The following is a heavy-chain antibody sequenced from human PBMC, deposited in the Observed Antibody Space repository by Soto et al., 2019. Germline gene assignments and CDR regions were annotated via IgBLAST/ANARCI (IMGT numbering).Heavy chain of an antibody. J-gene: IGHJ4*02. CDR3: ASSGYANPPDY. V-gene: IGHV4-34*01. D-gene: IGHD5-12*01. CDR2: INHSGST. Sequence: SETLSLTCAVYGGSFSGYYWSWIRQPPGKGLEWIGEINHSGSTNYNPSLKSRVTISVDTSKNQFSLKLSSVTAADTAVYYCASSGYANPPDYWGQGTLVTVSS. CDR1: GGSFSGYY.